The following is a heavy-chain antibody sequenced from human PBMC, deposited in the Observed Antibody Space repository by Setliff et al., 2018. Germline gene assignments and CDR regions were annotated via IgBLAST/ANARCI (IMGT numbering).Heavy chain of an antibody. D-gene: IGHD3-22*01. Sequence: SLTCTVSGGSISGFYWSWIRQSPGKGLEWIGYIYYTGRTNYNPSLKSRVTISRDNSNNTVYLQMGSLRAEDMAVYYCARVSSGYYYESWGQGTLVTVSS. CDR2: IYYTGRT. J-gene: IGHJ5*02. CDR1: GGSISGFY. V-gene: IGHV4-59*13. CDR3: ARVSSGYYYES.